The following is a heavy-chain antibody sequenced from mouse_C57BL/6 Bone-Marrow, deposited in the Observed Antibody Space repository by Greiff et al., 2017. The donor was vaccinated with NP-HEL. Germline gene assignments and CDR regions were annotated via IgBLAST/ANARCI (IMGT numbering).Heavy chain of an antibody. CDR1: GFTFSDYY. CDR2: ISNGGGST. CDR3: ARDRAMDY. J-gene: IGHJ4*01. Sequence: EVKLVESGGGLVQPGGSLKLSCAASGFTFSDYYMYWVRQTPEKRLEWVAYISNGGGSTYYPDTVKGRFTISRDNAKNTLFLQMTSLRSEDTAMYYCARDRAMDYWGQGTSVTVSS. V-gene: IGHV5-12*03. D-gene: IGHD2-14*01.